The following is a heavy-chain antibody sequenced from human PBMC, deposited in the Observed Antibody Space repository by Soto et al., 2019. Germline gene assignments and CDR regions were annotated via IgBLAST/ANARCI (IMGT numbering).Heavy chain of an antibody. D-gene: IGHD3-10*01. CDR1: GFTFDDYG. J-gene: IGHJ6*02. CDR2: INWNGGST. V-gene: IGHV3-20*04. CDR3: ARSNTMVRGKGIPLPDYYYYGMDV. Sequence: EVQLVESGGGVVRPGGSLRLSCAASGFTFDDYGMSWVRQAPGKGLEWVSGINWNGGSTGYADSVKGRFTISRDNAKNSLYLQMNSLRAEDTALYYCARSNTMVRGKGIPLPDYYYYGMDVWGQGTTVTVSS.